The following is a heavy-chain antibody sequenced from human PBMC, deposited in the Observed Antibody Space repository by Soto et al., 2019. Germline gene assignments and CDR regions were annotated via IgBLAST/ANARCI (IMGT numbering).Heavy chain of an antibody. CDR2: ISGSGGST. CDR1: GFTFSSYA. D-gene: IGHD5-12*01. V-gene: IGHV3-23*01. CDR3: AKDVDRGPWFDP. J-gene: IGHJ5*02. Sequence: GGSLRLSCAASGFTFSSYAMSWVRQAPGKGLEWVSAISGSGGSTYYADSVKGRFTISRDNSKNTLYLQMNSLRAEDTAVYCCAKDVDRGPWFDPWGQGTLVTVSS.